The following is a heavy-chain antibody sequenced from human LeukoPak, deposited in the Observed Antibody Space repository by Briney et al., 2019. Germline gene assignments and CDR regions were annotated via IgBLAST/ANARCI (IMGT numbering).Heavy chain of an antibody. CDR1: GFTFYDYA. CDR3: ARCVMGDSGYDLDY. V-gene: IGHV3-9*01. Sequence: GGSLRLSCAASGFTFYDYAMHWVRQAPGKGLEWVSGISWNSGDIVYADCVKGRFTISRENAKNSLHMQMNSLRAEETAVYYCARCVMGDSGYDLDYWGQGTLVTVSS. D-gene: IGHD5-12*01. J-gene: IGHJ4*02. CDR2: ISWNSGDI.